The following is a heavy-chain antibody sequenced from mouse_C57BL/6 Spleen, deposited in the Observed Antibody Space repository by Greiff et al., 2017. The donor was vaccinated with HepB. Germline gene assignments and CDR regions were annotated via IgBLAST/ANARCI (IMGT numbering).Heavy chain of an antibody. Sequence: QVQLQQSGPELVKPGASVKISCKASGYAFSSSWMNWVKQRPGKGLEWIGRIYPGDGDTNYNGKFKGKATLTADKSSSTAYMQLSSLTSEDSAVYFCARRYYDYDEAWFAYWGQGTLVTVSA. V-gene: IGHV1-82*01. CDR1: GYAFSSSW. CDR3: ARRYYDYDEAWFAY. D-gene: IGHD2-4*01. J-gene: IGHJ3*01. CDR2: IYPGDGDT.